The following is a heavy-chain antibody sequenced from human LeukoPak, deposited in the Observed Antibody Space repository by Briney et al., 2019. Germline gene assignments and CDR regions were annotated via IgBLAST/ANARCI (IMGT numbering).Heavy chain of an antibody. CDR1: GGTLSSYA. CDR2: IIPIFGTA. CDR3: ARAYCSSTSCYAPTDYYYGMDV. D-gene: IGHD2-2*01. V-gene: IGHV1-69*13. J-gene: IGHJ6*04. Sequence: ASVKVSYKASGGTLSSYAISWVRQAPGQGLEWMGGIIPIFGTANYAQKFQGRVTITADESTSTAYMELSSLRSEDTAVYYCARAYCSSTSCYAPTDYYYGMDVWGKGTTVTVSS.